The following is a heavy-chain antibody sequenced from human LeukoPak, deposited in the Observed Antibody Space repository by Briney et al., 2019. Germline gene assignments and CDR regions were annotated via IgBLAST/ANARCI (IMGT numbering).Heavy chain of an antibody. CDR2: IDKSGGTT. J-gene: IGHJ4*02. V-gene: IGHV3-11*04. CDR1: GFTFSDSY. CDR3: ARFGYSSSWYREDY. Sequence: GGSLRLSCAASGFTFSDSYMTWIRQAPGKGLEWVAFIDKSGGTTYYADSVKGRFTISRDNAKSSLYLEMNSLRAEDTAVYYCARFGYSSSWYREDYWGQGTLVTVSS. D-gene: IGHD6-13*01.